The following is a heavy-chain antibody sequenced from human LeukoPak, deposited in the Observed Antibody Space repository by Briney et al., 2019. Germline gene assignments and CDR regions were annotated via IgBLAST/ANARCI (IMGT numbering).Heavy chain of an antibody. V-gene: IGHV4-34*01. CDR3: ARDVAMVSSRMGY. CDR2: INHSGST. Sequence: PSETLSLTCAVYGGSFSGYYWSWIRQPPGKGLEWIGEINHSGSTNYNPSLKSRVTISVDTSKNQFSLKLSSVTAADTAVYYCARDVAMVSSRMGYWGQGTLVTVSS. D-gene: IGHD5-18*01. CDR1: GGSFSGYY. J-gene: IGHJ4*02.